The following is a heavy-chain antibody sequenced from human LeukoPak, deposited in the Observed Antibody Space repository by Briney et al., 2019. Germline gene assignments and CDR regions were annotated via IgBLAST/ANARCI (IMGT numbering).Heavy chain of an antibody. V-gene: IGHV6-1*01. D-gene: IGHD6-19*01. CDR1: GDSVSSKNGA. CDR2: TYYRSKWYN. CDR3: ARDFGTTGWHTFDY. Sequence: KHSQTLSLTCVVSGDSVSSKNGAWNWIRQSPSRGLEWLGRTYYRSKWYNDYAESMEGRMTISQDTSKNQYSLHLNSVTPDDTAVYYCARDFGTTGWHTFDYWGQGTLVTVSS. J-gene: IGHJ4*02.